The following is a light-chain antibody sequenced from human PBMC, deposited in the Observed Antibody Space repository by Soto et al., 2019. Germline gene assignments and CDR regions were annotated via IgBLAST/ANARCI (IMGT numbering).Light chain of an antibody. J-gene: IGLJ7*01. CDR2: EVS. V-gene: IGLV2-14*01. CDR3: SSYTGNTPFFV. CDR1: SSDVGGYNY. Sequence: QSALTQPASVSGSDGQSITISCTGTSSDVGGYNYVSWYQQRPGKAPKLMIFEVSNRPSGVSTRFSGSKSDNTASLTISGLQGDDEADYYCSSYTGNTPFFVFGTGTQLTVL.